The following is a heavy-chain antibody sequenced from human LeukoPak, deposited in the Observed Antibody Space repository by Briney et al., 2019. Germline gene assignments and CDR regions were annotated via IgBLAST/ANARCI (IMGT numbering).Heavy chain of an antibody. V-gene: IGHV3-11*04. Sequence: GGSLRLSCAASGFTFSDYYMSWIRQAPGKGLEWVSYISSSGSTIYYADSVKGRFTISRDNAKNSLYLQMNSLRAEDTAVYYCARTRGNQVNLALNYYYYMDVWGKGTTVTISS. CDR1: GFTFSDYY. D-gene: IGHD3-10*01. J-gene: IGHJ6*03. CDR3: ARTRGNQVNLALNYYYYMDV. CDR2: ISSSGSTI.